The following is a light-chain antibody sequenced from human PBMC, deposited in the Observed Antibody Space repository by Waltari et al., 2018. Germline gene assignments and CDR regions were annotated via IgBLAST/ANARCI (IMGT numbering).Light chain of an antibody. Sequence: EMVLTQSPFSLPVTPGDPASISFRTSQSLLHRDGFHYLDWYLQKPGQSPQHLIYLGSNRASGVPDRFSGSGSGTDFTLNISRVEAEDVGMYYCMQAVHSPITFGQGTRLEIK. CDR2: LGS. CDR3: MQAVHSPIT. J-gene: IGKJ5*01. CDR1: QSLLHRDGFHY. V-gene: IGKV2-28*01.